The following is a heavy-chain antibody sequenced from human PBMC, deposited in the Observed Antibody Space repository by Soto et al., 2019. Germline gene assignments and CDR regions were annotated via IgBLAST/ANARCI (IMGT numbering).Heavy chain of an antibody. Sequence: QVQLVQSGGGVVQPGGSLRLSCEATGFTFRSHGMHWVRQAPGKGLEWVAVIWYDGSNKYYADSVKGRLTISRDNSKGTLFLQMNSLRAEDTAVYYCARWGDNQRLDSWGLGTLVTVSS. J-gene: IGHJ4*02. D-gene: IGHD2-21*01. CDR1: GFTFRSHG. CDR2: IWYDGSNK. V-gene: IGHV3-33*01. CDR3: ARWGDNQRLDS.